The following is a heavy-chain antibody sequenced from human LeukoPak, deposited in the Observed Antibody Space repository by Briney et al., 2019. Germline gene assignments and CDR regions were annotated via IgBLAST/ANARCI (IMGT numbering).Heavy chain of an antibody. Sequence: GGSLRLSCAASGFTFSSYDMHWVRQATGKGLEWVSAIGTAGDTYYPGSVKGRFTISRENAKNSLYLQMNSLRAGDTAVYYCARARLYLISSSYPFDYWGQGTLVTVSS. CDR1: GFTFSSYD. J-gene: IGHJ4*02. CDR2: IGTAGDT. CDR3: ARARLYLISSSYPFDY. D-gene: IGHD6-13*01. V-gene: IGHV3-13*01.